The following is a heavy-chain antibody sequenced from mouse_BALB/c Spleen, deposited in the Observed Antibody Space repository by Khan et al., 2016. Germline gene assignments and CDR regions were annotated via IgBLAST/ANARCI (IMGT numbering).Heavy chain of an antibody. CDR1: GYSITNDYA. V-gene: IGHV3-2*02. CDR3: ARGDYDGTYYGMDF. D-gene: IGHD2-4*01. Sequence: EVQLQESGPGLVKPSQSLSLTCTVTGYSITNDYAWNWIRQFPGNKLEWMGYITSSGSTSYNPSLKSRFSITRDTSKNQFFLQLNSVTSEDTATYYCARGDYDGTYYGMDFWGQGTSVTVSS. CDR2: ITSSGST. J-gene: IGHJ4*01.